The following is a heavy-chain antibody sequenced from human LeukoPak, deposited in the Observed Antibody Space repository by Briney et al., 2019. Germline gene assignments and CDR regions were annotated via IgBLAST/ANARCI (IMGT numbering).Heavy chain of an antibody. Sequence: ASVKVSCKASGYTFTSYDINWVRQATGQGLEWMGWMNPNSGNTGYAQKFQGRVTMTRNTSISIAYMELSSLRSEDTAVYYCARNPRFRRWFDPWGQGTLVTVSS. V-gene: IGHV1-8*01. J-gene: IGHJ5*02. CDR3: ARNPRFRRWFDP. CDR1: GYTFTSYD. D-gene: IGHD3-10*01. CDR2: MNPNSGNT.